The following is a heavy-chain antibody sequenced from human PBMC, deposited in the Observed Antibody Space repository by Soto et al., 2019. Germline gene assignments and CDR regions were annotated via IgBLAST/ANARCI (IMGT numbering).Heavy chain of an antibody. CDR2: IHPSGGST. Sequence: EVQLLESGGDLVQPGGSLRLSCAAAGFMFSSYGMSWVRQAPGKGLQWVATIHPSGGSTHYAESVGGRFTISRDNSRDTLYLQMNSLRAEDTAVYYCAKDPSTGPPDCWGQGALVTVSS. D-gene: IGHD3-9*01. CDR1: GFMFSSYG. CDR3: AKDPSTGPPDC. J-gene: IGHJ4*02. V-gene: IGHV3-23*01.